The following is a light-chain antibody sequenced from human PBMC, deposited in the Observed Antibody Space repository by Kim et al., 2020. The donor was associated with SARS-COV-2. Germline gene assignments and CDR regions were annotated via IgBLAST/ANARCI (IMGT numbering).Light chain of an antibody. Sequence: SAGERATLSCRASQSVRICFLGCYQQKPGQAPRLLFYGASSRAAGIPDRCSGSWGGKDFTLTSSRLEAEDVAVYYCQQYGSSFTFGRGTKVDIK. CDR3: QQYGSSFT. CDR1: QSVRICF. J-gene: IGKJ4*01. CDR2: GAS. V-gene: IGKV3-20*01.